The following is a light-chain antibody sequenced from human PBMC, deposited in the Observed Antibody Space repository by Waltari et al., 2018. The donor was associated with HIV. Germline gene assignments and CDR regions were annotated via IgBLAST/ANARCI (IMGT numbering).Light chain of an antibody. J-gene: IGLJ2*01. CDR3: QSYDNSLRVI. Sequence: QSVLTQPPSVSGSPGQPVTIPCTGSSPNLGTGNAVPWYQQLPGAAHKPLIFANNNRPSGVPYRFSGSKSGTSASLAITGLQAEDEADYYCQSYDNSLRVIFGGGTKLTVL. V-gene: IGLV1-40*01. CDR1: SPNLGTGNA. CDR2: ANN.